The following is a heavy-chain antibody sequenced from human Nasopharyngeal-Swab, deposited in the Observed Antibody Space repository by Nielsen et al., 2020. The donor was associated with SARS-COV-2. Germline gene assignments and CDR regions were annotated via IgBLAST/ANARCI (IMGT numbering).Heavy chain of an antibody. V-gene: IGHV1-3*01. Sequence: WVRQAPGQRLEWMGWINAGNGNTKYSQKFQGRVAITRDTSASTAYMELSRLRSDDTAVYYCARSHIVVVTDAFDIWGQGTMVTVSS. J-gene: IGHJ3*02. CDR3: ARSHIVVVTDAFDI. D-gene: IGHD2-21*02. CDR2: INAGNGNT.